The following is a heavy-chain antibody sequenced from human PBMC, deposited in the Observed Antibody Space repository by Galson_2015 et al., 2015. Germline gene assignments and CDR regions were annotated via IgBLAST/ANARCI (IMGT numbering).Heavy chain of an antibody. V-gene: IGHV3-74*01. J-gene: IGHJ1*01. CDR3: VREGGVAAELT. CDR1: GFTFSDYW. CDR2: IKSDGSIT. D-gene: IGHD2-2*01. Sequence: SLRLSCAASGFTFSDYWMHWVRQVPGEGLLWVSRIKSDGSITRYADSVKGRFTISRDNAKNTLYLQMNSLRAEDTAVYYCVREGGVAAELTWGQGTLVTVSS.